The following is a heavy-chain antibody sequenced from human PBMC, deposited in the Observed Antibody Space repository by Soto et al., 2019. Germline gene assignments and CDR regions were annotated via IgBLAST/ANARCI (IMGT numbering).Heavy chain of an antibody. V-gene: IGHV3-73*01. Sequence: EVQLVESGGGLVQPGGSLKLSCAASGFTFSDSVMHWVRQASGKGLEWVGRIKGKADSYATVYAASVKGRFTISRDDSKSTAYLQMNSRKTEDTAVYYCTRRCCSGGSCYCDYWGQGTLVTVSS. CDR1: GFTFSDSV. D-gene: IGHD2-15*01. CDR2: IKGKADSYAT. J-gene: IGHJ4*02. CDR3: TRRCCSGGSCYCDY.